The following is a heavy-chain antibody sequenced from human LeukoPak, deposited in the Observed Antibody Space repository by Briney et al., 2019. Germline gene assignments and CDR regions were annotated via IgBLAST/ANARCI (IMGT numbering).Heavy chain of an antibody. D-gene: IGHD1-26*01. Sequence: ASVKVSCKASGYTFTGHYMHWVRQAPGQGLEWMGWINPNNGGTNYAQKFQGRVTMTRDTSISTAYMELSRLRSDDTAVCYCARGYALYSGRYIDFDYWGQETLVTVSS. V-gene: IGHV1-2*02. CDR3: ARGYALYSGRYIDFDY. J-gene: IGHJ4*02. CDR1: GYTFTGHY. CDR2: INPNNGGT.